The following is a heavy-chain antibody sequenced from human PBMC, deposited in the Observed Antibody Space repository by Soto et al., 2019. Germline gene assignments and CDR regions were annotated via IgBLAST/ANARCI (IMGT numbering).Heavy chain of an antibody. Sequence: ASVKVSCKASGYTFTSYGISWVRQAPGQGLEWMGWISAYNGDTNYAQKLQGRVTMTTDTSTSTAYMELRSLRSDDTAVYYCARSRITMVRGLRAFDIWGQGTMVTVSS. J-gene: IGHJ3*02. CDR2: ISAYNGDT. V-gene: IGHV1-18*04. CDR1: GYTFTSYG. D-gene: IGHD3-10*01. CDR3: ARSRITMVRGLRAFDI.